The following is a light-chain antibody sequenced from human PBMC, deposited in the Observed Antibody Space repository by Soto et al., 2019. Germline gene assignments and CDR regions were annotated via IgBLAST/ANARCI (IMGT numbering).Light chain of an antibody. J-gene: IGLJ1*01. CDR3: QVWDPSTDHPYV. CDR2: DDS. CDR1: NIGSKS. Sequence: SYELTQPPSVSVAPGQTARITCGGNNIGSKSVHWYQQKPGQAPVLVVYDDSDRPSGIPERFSGSNSGNTATLTISRVEAGDEADYYCQVWDPSTDHPYVFGTGTKLTVL. V-gene: IGLV3-21*02.